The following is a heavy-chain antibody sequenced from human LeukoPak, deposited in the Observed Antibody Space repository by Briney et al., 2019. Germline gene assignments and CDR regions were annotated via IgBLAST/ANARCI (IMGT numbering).Heavy chain of an antibody. J-gene: IGHJ4*02. CDR3: ARHWGAGLPSSSFDY. V-gene: IGHV4-59*08. Sequence: SETLSLTCTVSGGSISSYYWSWIRQPPGKGLEWIGYIYYSGSTNYNPSLKSRVTISVDTSKNQFSLKLSSVTAADTAVYYCARHWGAGLPSSSFDYWGQGTLVTVSS. D-gene: IGHD1-26*01. CDR2: IYYSGST. CDR1: GGSISSYY.